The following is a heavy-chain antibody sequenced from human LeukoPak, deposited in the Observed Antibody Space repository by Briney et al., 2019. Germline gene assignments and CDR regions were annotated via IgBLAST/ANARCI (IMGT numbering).Heavy chain of an antibody. V-gene: IGHV4-30-4*08. J-gene: IGHJ4*02. D-gene: IGHD2-15*01. CDR3: ARYCSGGSCYSVYLDY. Sequence: SETLSLTCTVSGGSISSGDYYWSWIRQPPGKGLEWIGYIYYSGSTYYNPSLKSRVTISVDTSKNQFSLKLSSVTAADTAVYYCARYCSGGSCYSVYLDYWGQGTLVTVSS. CDR1: GGSISSGDYY. CDR2: IYYSGST.